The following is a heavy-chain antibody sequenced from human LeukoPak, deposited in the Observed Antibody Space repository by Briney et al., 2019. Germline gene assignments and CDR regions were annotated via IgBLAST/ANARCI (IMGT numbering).Heavy chain of an antibody. CDR1: GFTFGSYW. D-gene: IGHD2-8*01. CDR2: INSDGSTT. J-gene: IGHJ4*02. CDR3: LPNAFDY. Sequence: PGGSLRLSCAASGFTFGSYWMHWVRQTPGKGLVWVSRINSDGSTTTYADSVKGRFTVSRDNAKNILYLQMNSLRAEDTAVYYCLPNAFDYWGQGTLVTVSS. V-gene: IGHV3-74*01.